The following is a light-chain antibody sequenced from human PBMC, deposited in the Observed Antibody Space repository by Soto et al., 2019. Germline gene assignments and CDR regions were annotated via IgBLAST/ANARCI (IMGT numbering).Light chain of an antibody. CDR2: DVS. J-gene: IGLJ2*01. V-gene: IGLV2-14*01. Sequence: QSALTQPASVSGSPGQSITISCTGTSSDVGSYNYVSWYQQYPGKATKLMIYDVSNRPSGVSYRFSGSKSGNTASLTISGLQPDDESYYYRSSYTTSSTHVVFGGGTKLTVL. CDR3: SSYTTSSTHVV. CDR1: SSDVGSYNY.